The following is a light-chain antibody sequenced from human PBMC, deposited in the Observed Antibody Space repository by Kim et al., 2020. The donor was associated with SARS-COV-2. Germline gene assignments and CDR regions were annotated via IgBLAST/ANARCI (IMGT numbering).Light chain of an antibody. Sequence: SSELTQDPAVSVALGQTVRITCQGDSLRSYYASWYQQKPGQAPVLVIYGKNNRPSGIPDRFSGSSSGNTASLTITGAQAEDEADNYCNSLESSGKHGEFG. J-gene: IGLJ2*01. CDR3: NSLESSGKHGE. CDR1: SLRSYY. CDR2: GKN. V-gene: IGLV3-19*01.